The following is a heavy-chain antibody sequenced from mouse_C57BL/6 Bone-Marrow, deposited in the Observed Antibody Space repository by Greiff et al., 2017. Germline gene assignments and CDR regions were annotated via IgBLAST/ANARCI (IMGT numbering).Heavy chain of an antibody. CDR3: ARHVYYSNGYLYASDY. CDR1: GFTFSDYG. D-gene: IGHD1-1*01. V-gene: IGHV5-15*01. CDR2: ISNLTYSI. Sequence: EVKLVESGGGLVQPGGSLKLSCAASGFTFSDYGMAWVRQAPRKGPEWVAFISNLTYSIYYADYVKGRFTLSRENAKNNLYLEMSSLRSNDTAKYYCARHVYYSNGYLYASDYWGQGTSVTVSS. J-gene: IGHJ4*01.